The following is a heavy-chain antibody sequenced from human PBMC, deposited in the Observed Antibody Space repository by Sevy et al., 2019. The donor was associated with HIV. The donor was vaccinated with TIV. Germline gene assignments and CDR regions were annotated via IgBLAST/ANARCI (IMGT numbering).Heavy chain of an antibody. D-gene: IGHD6-19*01. V-gene: IGHV3-33*01. CDR2: IWFDGSNQ. J-gene: IGHJ4*02. CDR1: GFTFSSYG. CDR3: ARESGSDWYLDF. Sequence: GESLKISWAASGFTFSSYGMHWVRQAPGKGLEWVAVIWFDGSNQHYADSVKGRFSISRDNSKNTVYLQMNSLRVDDTAVYYCARESGSDWYLDFWGQGTLVTVSS.